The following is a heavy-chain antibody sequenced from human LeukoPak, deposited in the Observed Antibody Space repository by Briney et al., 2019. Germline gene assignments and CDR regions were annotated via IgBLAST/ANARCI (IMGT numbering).Heavy chain of an antibody. CDR2: INHSGST. CDR3: ARGEMVAAPLS. CDR1: GGSFSGYY. Sequence: SETLSLTCAVYGGSFSGYYWSWIRQPPGKGLEWIGEINHSGSTSYNPSLKSRVTISVDTSKNQFSLKLSSVTAADTAVYYCARGEMVAAPLSWGQGTLVTVSS. V-gene: IGHV4-34*01. J-gene: IGHJ5*02. D-gene: IGHD2-15*01.